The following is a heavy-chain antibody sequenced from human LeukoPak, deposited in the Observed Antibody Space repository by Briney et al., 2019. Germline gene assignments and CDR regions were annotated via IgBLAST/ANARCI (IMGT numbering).Heavy chain of an antibody. V-gene: IGHV7-4-1*02. J-gene: IGHJ3*02. CDR3: ARNRDIVVVPAAMKGSGWYPYNAFDI. CDR2: INTNTGNP. D-gene: IGHD2-2*01. CDR1: GYTFTSYA. Sequence: ASVKVSCKASGYTFTSYAMNWVRQAPGQGLEWMGWINTNTGNPTYAQGSTGRFVFSLDTSVSTAYLQISSLKAEDTAVYYCARNRDIVVVPAAMKGSGWYPYNAFDIWGQGTMVTVSS.